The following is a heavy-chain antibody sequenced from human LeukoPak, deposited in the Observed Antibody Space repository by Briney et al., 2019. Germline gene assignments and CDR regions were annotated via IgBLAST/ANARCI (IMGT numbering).Heavy chain of an antibody. Sequence: PGGSLRLSCAASGFTFSNYGMQWVRQAPGKGLEWVASIRYEGFNKYYADSLKGRFPISRDNYKNTLYLQMNSLRAEDTAVYYCAKKTIVGATVDAFDIWGQGTMVIVSS. CDR2: IRYEGFNK. CDR1: GFTFSNYG. D-gene: IGHD1-26*01. J-gene: IGHJ3*02. V-gene: IGHV3-30*02. CDR3: AKKTIVGATVDAFDI.